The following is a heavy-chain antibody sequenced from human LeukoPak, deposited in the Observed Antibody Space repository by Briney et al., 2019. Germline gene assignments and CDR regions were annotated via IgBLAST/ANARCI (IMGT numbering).Heavy chain of an antibody. D-gene: IGHD3-10*01. CDR2: IYHSGST. V-gene: IGHV4-38-2*01. J-gene: IGHJ3*02. CDR3: ARSGPEWYYGSGYAFDI. CDR1: GYSISSGYY. Sequence: PSETLSLTCAVSGYSISSGYYWGWIRQPPGKGLEWIGSIYHSGSTYYNPSLKSRVTISVDTSKNQFSLKLSSVTAADTPVYYCARSGPEWYYGSGYAFDIWGQGTMVTVSS.